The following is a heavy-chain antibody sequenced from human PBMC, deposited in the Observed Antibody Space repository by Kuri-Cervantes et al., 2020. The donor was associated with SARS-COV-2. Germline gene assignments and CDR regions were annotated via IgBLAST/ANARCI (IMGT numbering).Heavy chain of an antibody. D-gene: IGHD2-2*01. CDR3: ARGRPPIYLGYCSSTSCHRYYFDY. V-gene: IGHV4-59*12. CDR1: GGSISSYY. J-gene: IGHJ4*02. Sequence: SETLSLTCTASGGSISSYYWSWIRQPPGKGLEWIGYIYYSGSTNYNPSLKSRVTISVDTSKNQFSLKLSSVTAADTAVYYCARGRPPIYLGYCSSTSCHRYYFDYWGQGTLVTVSS. CDR2: IYYSGST.